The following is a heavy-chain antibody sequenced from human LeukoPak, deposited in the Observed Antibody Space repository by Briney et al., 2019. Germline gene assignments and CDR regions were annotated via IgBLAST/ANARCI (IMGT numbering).Heavy chain of an antibody. CDR2: ISYDGSNK. CDR1: GFTFSSYA. V-gene: IGHV3-30*04. Sequence: PGGSLRLSCAASGFTFSSYAMHWVRQAPGKGLEWVAVISYDGSNKYYADSVKGRFTISRDNSKNTLYLQMNSLRAEDTAVYYCAREKTLGYFDYWGQGTLVTVSS. J-gene: IGHJ4*02. CDR3: AREKTLGYFDY.